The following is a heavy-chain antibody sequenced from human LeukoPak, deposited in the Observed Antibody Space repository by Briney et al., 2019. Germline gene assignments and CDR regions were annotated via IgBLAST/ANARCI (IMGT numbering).Heavy chain of an antibody. D-gene: IGHD1-26*01. J-gene: IGHJ4*02. CDR1: GGSISSSNFY. CDR3: ARDLSGSRFDY. V-gene: IGHV4-39*02. Sequence: SETLSLTCTVSGGSISSSNFYWGWIRQPPGKGLEWIGTISYSGSTFYSPSLKSRITISVDTSKNQFSLKLNSVTAADTAVYYCARDLSGSRFDYWGQGTLVTVSS. CDR2: ISYSGST.